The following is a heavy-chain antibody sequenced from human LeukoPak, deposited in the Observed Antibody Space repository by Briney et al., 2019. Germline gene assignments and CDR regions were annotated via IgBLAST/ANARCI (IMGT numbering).Heavy chain of an antibody. CDR2: IYSGGTT. Sequence: GGSLRLSCAASGFTVSDDYMSWVRQAPGKGLEWVSVIYSGGTTGYADSLKGRFTISRDNSKNTLYLQMNSLRAEDTAVYYCARDGVWATFDYWGQRTLVTVSS. V-gene: IGHV3-66*01. CDR1: GFTVSDDY. D-gene: IGHD2-8*01. J-gene: IGHJ4*02. CDR3: ARDGVWATFDY.